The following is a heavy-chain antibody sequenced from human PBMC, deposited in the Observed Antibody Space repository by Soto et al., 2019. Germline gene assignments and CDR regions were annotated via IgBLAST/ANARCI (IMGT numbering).Heavy chain of an antibody. CDR2: IGVSGDTT. D-gene: IGHD3-10*01. J-gene: IGHJ4*02. V-gene: IGHV3-23*01. Sequence: EVQLLESGGGLVQPGGSLRLSCAASGFTFSSYAMSWVRQAPGKGLEWVSAIGVSGDTTYYADSVKGRFTISRDNSKNTVYLQMGCLRAEEAAVYYCAKVRRVGELRSLYWGQGTLVTVSS. CDR3: AKVRRVGELRSLY. CDR1: GFTFSSYA.